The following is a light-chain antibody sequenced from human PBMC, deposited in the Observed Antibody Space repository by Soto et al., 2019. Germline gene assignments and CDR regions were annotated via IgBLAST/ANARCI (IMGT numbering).Light chain of an antibody. CDR1: NYNLGAGYD. V-gene: IGLV1-40*01. CDR3: QAYDYSLTAFV. Sequence: QSVLTQPPSVYGATGQRVTISCTGNNYNLGAGYDVHWYQQLPGAAPKLVIFGNRNRPSGVPERFSGSKSGTSASLAITGLQAEDEADYYCQAYDYSLTAFVFGGGTKLTVL. J-gene: IGLJ3*02. CDR2: GNR.